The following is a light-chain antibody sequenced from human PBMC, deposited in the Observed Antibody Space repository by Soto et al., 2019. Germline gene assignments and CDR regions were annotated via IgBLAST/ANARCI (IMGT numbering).Light chain of an antibody. V-gene: IGKV1-16*01. CDR1: QDIGNN. CDR3: LQDHDDSWT. J-gene: IGKJ1*01. CDR2: AAS. Sequence: VQMTQSPSSLSASVVDRVTITLLASQDIGNNLAWFQQKPGKAPKSLIYAASSLQSGVPSRFSGSGSGTDFTLTVSSLQPEDFATYYCLQDHDDSWTFGQGTKVDIK.